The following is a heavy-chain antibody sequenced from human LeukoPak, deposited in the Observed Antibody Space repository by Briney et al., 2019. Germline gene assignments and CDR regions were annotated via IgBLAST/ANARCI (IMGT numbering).Heavy chain of an antibody. Sequence: GGSLRLSCAASGFTFSDHYMDWVRQAPGKGLEWVCRTRNKANSYTTEYAASVKGRFTISRDDSKNSLYLQMNSLKTEDTAVYYCARWSLGSDYWGQGTLVTVSS. D-gene: IGHD3-10*01. CDR1: GFTFSDHY. CDR3: ARWSLGSDY. CDR2: TRNKANSYTT. V-gene: IGHV3-72*01. J-gene: IGHJ4*02.